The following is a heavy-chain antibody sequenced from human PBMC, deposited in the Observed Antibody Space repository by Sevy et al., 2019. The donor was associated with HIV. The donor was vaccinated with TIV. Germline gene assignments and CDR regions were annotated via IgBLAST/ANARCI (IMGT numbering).Heavy chain of an antibody. CDR1: GFTFSSYA. CDR3: AKDIRCGGDCYSLDI. V-gene: IGHV3-23*01. CDR2: ISGSGGST. D-gene: IGHD2-21*02. Sequence: GGSLRLSCAASGFTFSSYAMSWVCQAPGKGLEWVSAISGSGGSTYYADSVKGRFTISRDNAKNSLYLQMNSLRAEDTAVYYCAKDIRCGGDCYSLDIWGQGSMVTVSS. J-gene: IGHJ3*02.